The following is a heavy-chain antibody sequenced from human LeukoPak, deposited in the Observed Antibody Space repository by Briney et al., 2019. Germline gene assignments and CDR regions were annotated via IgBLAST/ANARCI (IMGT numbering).Heavy chain of an antibody. Sequence: PGGSLRLSCAASGFTVSSNYMSWVRQAPGKGLEWVSVIYSGGSTYYADSVKGRFTISRDNSKNTLYLQMSSLRAEDTAVYYCARDKIGVVRTAFDIWGQGTMVTVSS. CDR3: ARDKIGVVRTAFDI. V-gene: IGHV3-66*02. CDR2: IYSGGST. CDR1: GFTVSSNY. D-gene: IGHD3-3*01. J-gene: IGHJ3*02.